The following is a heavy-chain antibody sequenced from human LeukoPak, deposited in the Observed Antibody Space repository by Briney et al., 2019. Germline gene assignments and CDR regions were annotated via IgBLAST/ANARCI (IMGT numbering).Heavy chain of an antibody. CDR2: ISPGGSDT. J-gene: IGHJ4*02. D-gene: IGHD3-10*01. Sequence: PGGSLRLSCAASGFTFNSYAMSWVRQAPGKGLEWVSAISPGGSDTYYADSVRGRFTISRDNSKNTLYLQMSSLRAEDSAAYYCAKRGGYETMAAFDYWGQGTLVTVSS. CDR3: AKRGGYETMAAFDY. V-gene: IGHV3-23*01. CDR1: GFTFNSYA.